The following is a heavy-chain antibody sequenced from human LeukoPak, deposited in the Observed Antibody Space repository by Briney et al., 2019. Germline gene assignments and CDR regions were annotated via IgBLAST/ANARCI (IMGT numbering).Heavy chain of an antibody. J-gene: IGHJ3*02. CDR3: ARGQYTSSWYAFDI. Sequence: ASVNVSCKASGYTFTGYYMHWVRQAPGQGLEWMGWINPNSGGTNYAQKFQGRVTMTRDTSISTAYMELSRLRSDDTAVYYCARGQYTSSWYAFDIWGQGTMVTVSS. V-gene: IGHV1-2*02. D-gene: IGHD2-2*01. CDR2: INPNSGGT. CDR1: GYTFTGYY.